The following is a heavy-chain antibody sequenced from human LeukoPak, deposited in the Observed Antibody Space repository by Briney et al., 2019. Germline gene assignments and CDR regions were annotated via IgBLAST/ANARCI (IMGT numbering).Heavy chain of an antibody. V-gene: IGHV1-2*02. Sequence: ASVKVSCKASGYTFTGYYMHWVRQAPGQGLEWMGWINPNSGDTKYAQKFQGRVTMTRDTSISTAYMELSRLRSDDTAVYYCATQRGSYLWGTDFDYWGQGTLVAVSS. D-gene: IGHD3-16*01. J-gene: IGHJ4*02. CDR2: INPNSGDT. CDR3: ATQRGSYLWGTDFDY. CDR1: GYTFTGYY.